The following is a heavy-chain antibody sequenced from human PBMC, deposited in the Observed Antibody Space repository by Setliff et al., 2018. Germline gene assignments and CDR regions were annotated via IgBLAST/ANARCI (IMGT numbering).Heavy chain of an antibody. CDR2: INTGGGSA. V-gene: IGHV1-46*01. D-gene: IGHD6-13*01. J-gene: IGHJ4*02. CDR3: ARGGVAAAGRKGVFEY. CDR1: GGTFRTDG. Sequence: ASVKVSCKASGGTFRTDGFSWVRQAPGQGLEWMGTINTGGGSASIVDQFQGRVTMTRDTSTSTVYMEFSSLRSDDTAIYYCARGGVAAAGRKGVFEYWGQGTLVTVSS.